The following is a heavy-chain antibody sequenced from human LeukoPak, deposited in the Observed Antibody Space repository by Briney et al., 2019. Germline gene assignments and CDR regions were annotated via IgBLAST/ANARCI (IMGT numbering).Heavy chain of an antibody. V-gene: IGHV3-73*01. J-gene: IGHJ6*03. Sequence: GGSLRLSCAAPGFTFSGSAMHWVRQASGKGLEWVGRIRSKANSYATASAASVKGRFTISRDDSKNTACLQMNSLKTEDTAVYYCTRHVPDYDSSGYYYYYMDVWGKGTTVTVSS. CDR2: IRSKANSYAT. D-gene: IGHD3-22*01. CDR3: TRHVPDYDSSGYYYYYMDV. CDR1: GFTFSGSA.